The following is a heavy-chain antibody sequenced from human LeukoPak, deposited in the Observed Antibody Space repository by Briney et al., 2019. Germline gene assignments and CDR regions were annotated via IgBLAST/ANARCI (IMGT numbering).Heavy chain of an antibody. CDR2: ISSSSYI. CDR3: ARGGIAAAVYYYGMDV. Sequence: GGSLRLSCAASGFTFSSYSMNWVRQAPGKGLEWVSSISSSSYIYCADSVKGRFTISRDNAKNSLYLQMNSLRAEDMAVYYCARGGIAAAVYYYGMDVWGQGTTVTISS. CDR1: GFTFSSYS. J-gene: IGHJ6*02. D-gene: IGHD6-13*01. V-gene: IGHV3-21*01.